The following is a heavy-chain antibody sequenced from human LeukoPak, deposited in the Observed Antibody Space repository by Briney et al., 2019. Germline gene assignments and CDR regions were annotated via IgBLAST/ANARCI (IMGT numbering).Heavy chain of an antibody. CDR2: IYTSGST. Sequence: KPSQTLSLTCTVSGNSISSGDNYWSWIRQPAGKGLEWIGRIYTSGSTNYNPSLKSRVTISGDTSKSQFSLKLSSVTAADTAVYYCARALYYGSGSTKTWFDPWGQGTLVTVSS. CDR1: GNSISSGDNY. D-gene: IGHD3-10*01. V-gene: IGHV4-61*02. J-gene: IGHJ5*02. CDR3: ARALYYGSGSTKTWFDP.